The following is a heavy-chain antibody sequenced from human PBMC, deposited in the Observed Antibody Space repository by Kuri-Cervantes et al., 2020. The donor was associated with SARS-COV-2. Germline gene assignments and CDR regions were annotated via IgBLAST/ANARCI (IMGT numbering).Heavy chain of an antibody. J-gene: IGHJ5*02. V-gene: IGHV4-34*01. D-gene: IGHD3-16*01. Sequence: GSLRLSCAVYGGSFSGYDWSWIRQPPGKGLEWMGEIKHSGSTNYNPSLKSRVTISVDRSKNQFSMQLSFVTAADTAVYYCARGLGRFDPWGQGTRVTCYS. CDR3: ARGLGRFDP. CDR1: GGSFSGYD. CDR2: IKHSGST.